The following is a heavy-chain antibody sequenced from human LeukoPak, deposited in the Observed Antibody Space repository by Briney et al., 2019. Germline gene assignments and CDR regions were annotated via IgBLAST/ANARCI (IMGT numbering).Heavy chain of an antibody. D-gene: IGHD3-9*01. V-gene: IGHV3-30*03. CDR3: ARWNGDFLTGYYLDD. CDR2: ISDDGRKK. CDR1: GFTFTRYG. J-gene: IGHJ4*02. Sequence: GGSLRLSCAASGFTFTRYGMHGGRQAPGKGQGCGALISDDGRKKFYADSVQDRFTISRDDSKNTVYLQMSSLRAEDTAMYYCARWNGDFLTGYYLDDWGQGTLVTVFS.